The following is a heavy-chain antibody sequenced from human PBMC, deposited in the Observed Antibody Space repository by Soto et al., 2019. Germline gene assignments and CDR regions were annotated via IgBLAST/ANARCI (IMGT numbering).Heavy chain of an antibody. CDR2: IYYSGST. Sequence: QVQLQESGPGLVKPSQTLSLTCTVSGGSISSGGYYWSWIRQHPGKGLEWIGYIYYSGSTYHNPSLKSRVTRSVATSNGQVSLKLSSVTAADTAVDDCASSGFLEWLTLDYWGQGTMVTVSS. CDR1: GGSISSGGYY. CDR3: ASSGFLEWLTLDY. D-gene: IGHD3-3*01. J-gene: IGHJ4*02. V-gene: IGHV4-31*03.